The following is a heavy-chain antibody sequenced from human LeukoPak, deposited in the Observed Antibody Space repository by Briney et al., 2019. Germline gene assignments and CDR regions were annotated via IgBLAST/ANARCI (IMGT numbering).Heavy chain of an antibody. CDR2: ISWNSGSI. CDR1: GFTFDDYA. J-gene: IGHJ4*02. D-gene: IGHD3-10*01. V-gene: IGHV3-9*01. CDR3: AKGYPYYGSGSYYSYFDY. Sequence: GGSLRLSCAASGFTFDDYAMHWVRQAPGRGLEWVSGISWNSGSIGYADSVKGRFTISRDNAKNSLYLQMNSLRAEDTALYYCAKGYPYYGSGSYYSYFDYWGQGTLVTVSS.